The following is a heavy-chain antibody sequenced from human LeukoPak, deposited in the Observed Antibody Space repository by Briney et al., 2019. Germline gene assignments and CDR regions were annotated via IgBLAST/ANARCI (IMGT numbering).Heavy chain of an antibody. CDR3: ARDLRRDGPIDDLGYLDY. D-gene: IGHD5-24*01. CDR1: GYTFTSYG. J-gene: IGHJ4*02. Sequence: ASVKVFCKASGYTFTSYGISWVRQAPGQGLEWMGWISAYNGNTNYAQKLQGRVTMTTDTSTSTAYMELSSLRSEDTAVYYWARDLRRDGPIDDLGYLDYWGQGTLVTVSS. V-gene: IGHV1-18*01. CDR2: ISAYNGNT.